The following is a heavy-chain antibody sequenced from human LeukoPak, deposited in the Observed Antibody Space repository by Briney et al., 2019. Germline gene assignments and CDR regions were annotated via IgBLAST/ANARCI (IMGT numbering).Heavy chain of an antibody. CDR3: ARVVVPAAPADWFDP. CDR1: GGSISSGSYY. J-gene: IGHJ5*02. V-gene: IGHV4-61*02. CDR2: IYTSGGT. D-gene: IGHD2-2*01. Sequence: SETLYLTCTVSGGSISSGSYYWSWIRQPAGKGLEWIGRIYTSGGTNYNPSLKIRVTISVDTSKNQFSLKLSSVTAADTAVYYCARVVVPAAPADWFDPWGQGTLVTVSS.